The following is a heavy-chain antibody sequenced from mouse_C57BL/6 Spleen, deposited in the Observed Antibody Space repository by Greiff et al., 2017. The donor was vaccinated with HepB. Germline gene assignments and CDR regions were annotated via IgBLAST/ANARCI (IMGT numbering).Heavy chain of an antibody. CDR2: ISSGGDYI. D-gene: IGHD1-1*01. V-gene: IGHV5-9-1*02. CDR3: TREGYYGSSYGYFDV. CDR1: GFTFSSYA. Sequence: EVQGVESGEGLVKPGGSLKLSCAASGFTFSSYAMSWVRQTPEKRLEWVAYISSGGDYIYYADTVKGRFTISRDNARNTLYLQMSSLKSEDTAMYYCTREGYYGSSYGYFDVWGTGTTVTVSS. J-gene: IGHJ1*03.